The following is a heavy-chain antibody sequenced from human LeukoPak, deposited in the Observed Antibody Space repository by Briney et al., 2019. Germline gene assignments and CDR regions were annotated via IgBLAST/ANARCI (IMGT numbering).Heavy chain of an antibody. V-gene: IGHV3-23*01. CDR1: GFTFSSYA. J-gene: IGHJ4*02. CDR3: ANSSLG. Sequence: GGSLRLSCAASGFTFSSYALTWVRQAPGKGLEWVSSISDSGDRTHYADSVKGRFTISRVDSQNTLLLQMSNLRTEDTAVYYCANSSLGWGPGTLVTVSS. CDR2: ISDSGDRT.